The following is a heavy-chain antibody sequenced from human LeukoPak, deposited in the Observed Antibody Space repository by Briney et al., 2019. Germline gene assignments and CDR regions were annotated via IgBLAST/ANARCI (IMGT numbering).Heavy chain of an antibody. CDR2: IYYSGST. CDR3: ASGTIFGPYDAFDI. V-gene: IGHV4-59*12. D-gene: IGHD3-3*01. J-gene: IGHJ3*02. Sequence: PSETLSLTCTVSGGSISDYYWSWIRQPPGKGLEWLGYIYYSGSTNYKPSLKSRVTISVDTSKNQFSLKLSSVTAADTAVYYCASGTIFGPYDAFDIWGQGTMVTVSS. CDR1: GGSISDYY.